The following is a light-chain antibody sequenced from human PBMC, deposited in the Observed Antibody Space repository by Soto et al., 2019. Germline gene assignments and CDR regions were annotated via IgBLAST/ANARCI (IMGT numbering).Light chain of an antibody. CDR3: QQYSDWPIT. V-gene: IGKV3-15*01. CDR2: GAS. J-gene: IGKJ5*01. Sequence: EIVMTQSPANLSVSPGERATLSCRASQSVSSSLAWYQQRPGQAPRLVISGASARATGVPVRISGSGSGTEFTLTISSLQSEDFAVYYCQQYSDWPITFGQGTRLEIK. CDR1: QSVSSS.